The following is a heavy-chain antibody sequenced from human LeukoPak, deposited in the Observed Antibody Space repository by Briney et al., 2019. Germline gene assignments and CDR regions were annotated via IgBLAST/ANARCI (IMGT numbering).Heavy chain of an antibody. D-gene: IGHD3-3*01. CDR3: ARETYTYYDFWSEYNWFDP. J-gene: IGHJ5*02. CDR1: GGTFSSYA. V-gene: IGHV1-69*04. Sequence: SVKVSCEASGGTFSSYAISWVRQAPGQGLEWMGRIIPIFGIANYAQKFQGGVTITADKSTSTAYMELSSLRSEDTAVYYCARETYTYYDFWSEYNWFDPWGQGTLVTVSS. CDR2: IIPIFGIA.